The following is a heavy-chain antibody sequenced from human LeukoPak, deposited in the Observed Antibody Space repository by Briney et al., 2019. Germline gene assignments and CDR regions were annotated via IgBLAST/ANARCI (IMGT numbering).Heavy chain of an antibody. CDR3: ARLPGLVPFDY. CDR2: MNPNSGNT. CDR1: GYTFTTYD. Sequence: GASVKVSCKASGYTFTTYDINWVRQATGQVLEWMGWMNPNSGNTGYAQKFQGRFTMTRNTSISTAYMELNSLTSDDTAVYYCARLPGLVPFDYWGQGTLVTVSS. V-gene: IGHV1-8*01. D-gene: IGHD6-6*01. J-gene: IGHJ4*02.